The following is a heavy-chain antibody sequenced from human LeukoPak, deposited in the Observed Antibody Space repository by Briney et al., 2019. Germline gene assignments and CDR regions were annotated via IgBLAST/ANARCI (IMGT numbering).Heavy chain of an antibody. CDR3: ARGNPGLTSEYFQH. CDR1: GFTFSSYG. Sequence: GGSLRLSCAASGFTFSSYGMHWVRQAPGKGLEWVAVISYDGSNKYYADSVKGRFTISRDNSKNTLYLQMNSLRAEDTAVYYCARGNPGLTSEYFQHWGQGTLVTVSS. J-gene: IGHJ1*01. V-gene: IGHV3-30*03. CDR2: ISYDGSNK. D-gene: IGHD3-10*01.